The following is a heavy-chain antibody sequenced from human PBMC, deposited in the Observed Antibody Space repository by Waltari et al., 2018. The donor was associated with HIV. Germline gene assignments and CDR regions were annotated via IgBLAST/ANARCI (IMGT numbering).Heavy chain of an antibody. CDR3: AGPGPSRGSSWYEFDY. V-gene: IGHV4-38-2*01. CDR2: IYHSGRT. J-gene: IGHJ4*02. D-gene: IGHD6-13*01. CDR1: GYSISSGYY. Sequence: QVQLQESGPGLVKPSETLSLTCAVSGYSISSGYYWGWIRQPPGKGLEWIGSIYHSGRTYYHPSLKSRVTISVDTSKNQFSLKLSSVTAADTAVYYCAGPGPSRGSSWYEFDYWGQGTLVTVSS.